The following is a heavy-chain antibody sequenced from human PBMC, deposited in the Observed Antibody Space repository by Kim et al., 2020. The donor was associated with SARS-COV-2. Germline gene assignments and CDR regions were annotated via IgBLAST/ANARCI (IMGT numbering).Heavy chain of an antibody. D-gene: IGHD3-22*01. CDR2: IYYSGST. CDR3: ARGDYYDTNAFDI. V-gene: IGHV4-61*01. CDR1: GGSVSSGSYY. Sequence: SETLSLTCTVSGGSVSSGSYYWSWIRQPPGKGLEWIGYIYYSGSTNYNPSLKSRVTISVDTSKNQFSLKLSSVTAADTAVYYCARGDYYDTNAFDIWGQGTMVTVSS. J-gene: IGHJ3*02.